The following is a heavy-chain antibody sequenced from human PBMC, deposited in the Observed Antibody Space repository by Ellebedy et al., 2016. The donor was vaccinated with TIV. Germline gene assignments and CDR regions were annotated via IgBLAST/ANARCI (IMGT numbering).Heavy chain of an antibody. V-gene: IGHV3-33*01. J-gene: IGHJ4*02. Sequence: GESLKISCAASGFTFSDYVMHWVRQAPGKGLEWVALIWVDGSYNYHADSVRGRFTISRDNSKNALYLQMNSLRAEDTAVYYCARDLRCDLTGHPFDSWGQGTLVTVSS. CDR2: IWVDGSYN. CDR3: ARDLRCDLTGHPFDS. D-gene: IGHD3-9*01. CDR1: GFTFSDYV.